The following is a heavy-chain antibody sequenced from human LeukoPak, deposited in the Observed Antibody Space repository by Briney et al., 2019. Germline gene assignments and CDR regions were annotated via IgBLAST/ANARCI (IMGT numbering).Heavy chain of an antibody. Sequence: GSLRLSCAASGFTFSDYYMSWIRQPPGKGLEWIGEINHSGSTNYNPSLKSRVTISVDTSKNQFSLKLSSVTAADTAVYYCASLRGRGYDYWGQGTLVTVSS. CDR3: ASLRGRGYDY. CDR1: GFTFSDYY. CDR2: INHSGST. J-gene: IGHJ4*02. D-gene: IGHD3-10*01. V-gene: IGHV4-34*01.